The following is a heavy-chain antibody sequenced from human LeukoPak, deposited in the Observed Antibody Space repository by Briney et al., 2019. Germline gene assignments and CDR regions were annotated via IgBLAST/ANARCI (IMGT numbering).Heavy chain of an antibody. V-gene: IGHV4-39*07. D-gene: IGHD6-13*01. CDR3: ARQQLSQLYYFDN. CDR2: IYYSGTT. CDR1: GGSISFSSDY. J-gene: IGHJ4*02. Sequence: SETLSLTCTVSGGSISFSSDYWGWIRQPPGKGLEWIGDIYYSGTTNYNPSLKSRVTISVDTSKNQFSLKLSSVTAADTAVYYCARQQLSQLYYFDNWGQGTLVTVSS.